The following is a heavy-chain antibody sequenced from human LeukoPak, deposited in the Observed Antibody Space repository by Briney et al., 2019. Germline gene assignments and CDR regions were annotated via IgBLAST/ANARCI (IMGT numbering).Heavy chain of an antibody. CDR2: ISYDGSNK. J-gene: IGHJ4*02. CDR1: GFTFRNYA. CDR3: ARGPYYYDSSGYYLSPRFDY. D-gene: IGHD3-22*01. V-gene: IGHV3-30-3*01. Sequence: GGSLRLSCAASGFTFRNYAMHWVRQVPGKGLEWVAVISYDGSNKYYADSVKGRFTISRDNSKNTLYLQMNSLRAEDTAVYYCARGPYYYDSSGYYLSPRFDYWGQGTLVTVSS.